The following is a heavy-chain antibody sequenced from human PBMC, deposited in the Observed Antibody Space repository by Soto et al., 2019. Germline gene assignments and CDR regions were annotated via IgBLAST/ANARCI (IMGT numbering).Heavy chain of an antibody. J-gene: IGHJ2*01. D-gene: IGHD4-17*01. V-gene: IGHV3-33*01. Sequence: QVQLVESGGGVVQPGRSLRLSCAASGFTFSSYGMHWVRQAPGKGLEWVAVIWYDGSNKYYADSVKGRFTISRDNSKNRLYRQMTSLRAEDTAVYYCARAGFDGDYLFDWYFDLWGRGTLVTVSS. CDR3: ARAGFDGDYLFDWYFDL. CDR1: GFTFSSYG. CDR2: IWYDGSNK.